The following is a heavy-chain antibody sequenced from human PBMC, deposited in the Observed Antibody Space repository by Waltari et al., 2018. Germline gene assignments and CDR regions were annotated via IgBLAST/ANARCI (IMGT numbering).Heavy chain of an antibody. CDR3: AKDLTAGTATYFDY. V-gene: IGHV3-7*03. D-gene: IGHD6-13*01. J-gene: IGHJ4*02. CDR1: GFTFSSYW. CDR2: IKQDGSEK. Sequence: EVQLVESGGGLVQPGGSLRLSCAASGFTFSSYWMSWVRQAPGKGLEWVANIKQDGSEKYYVDAVKGRFTISRDNSKNTLYLQMNSLRAEDTAVYYCAKDLTAGTATYFDYWGQGTLVTVSS.